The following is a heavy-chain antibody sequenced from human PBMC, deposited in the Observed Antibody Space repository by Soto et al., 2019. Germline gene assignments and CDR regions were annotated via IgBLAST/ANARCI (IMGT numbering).Heavy chain of an antibody. Sequence: GGSLRLSCAASGFTFSSYAMHWVRQAPGKGLEWVAVISYDGSNKYYADSVKGRFTISRDNSKNTLYLQMNSLRAEDTAVYYCARVKRAVAGTGVPDYWGQGTLVTVSS. V-gene: IGHV3-30-3*01. CDR2: ISYDGSNK. CDR3: ARVKRAVAGTGVPDY. J-gene: IGHJ4*02. D-gene: IGHD6-19*01. CDR1: GFTFSSYA.